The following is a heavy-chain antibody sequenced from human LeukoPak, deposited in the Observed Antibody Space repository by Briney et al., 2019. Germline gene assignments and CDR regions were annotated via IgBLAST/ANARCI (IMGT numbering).Heavy chain of an antibody. CDR2: IYYSGST. J-gene: IGHJ4*02. D-gene: IGHD3-10*01. V-gene: IGHV4-59*08. Sequence: SETLSLTCTVSGGSISSYYWSWIRQPPGKGLEWIGYIYYSGSTNYDPSLKSRVTISVDTSKNQFSLKLSSVTAADTAVYYCASLAHSGGYFDYWGQGTLVTVSS. CDR3: ASLAHSGGYFDY. CDR1: GGSISSYY.